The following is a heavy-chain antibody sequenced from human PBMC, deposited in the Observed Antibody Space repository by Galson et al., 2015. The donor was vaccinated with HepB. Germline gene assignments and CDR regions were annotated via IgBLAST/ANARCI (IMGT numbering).Heavy chain of an antibody. J-gene: IGHJ4*02. CDR1: GFTFSSYG. CDR3: AKELTPSSSSWYGASFDS. Sequence: SLRLSCAASGFTFSSYGMHWVRQAPGKGLEWVAVIWYDGSNEYYADSVKGRFTISRDNSQNTLHLQMNSLRVEDTAVYYCAKELTPSSSSWYGASFDSWGQGTLVTVSS. CDR2: IWYDGSNE. D-gene: IGHD6-13*01. V-gene: IGHV3-33*06.